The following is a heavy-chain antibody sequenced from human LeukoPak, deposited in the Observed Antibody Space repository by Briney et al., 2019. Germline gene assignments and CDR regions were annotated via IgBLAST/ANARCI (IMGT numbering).Heavy chain of an antibody. CDR1: GGSFSGYY. V-gene: IGHV4-34*01. D-gene: IGHD3-9*01. J-gene: IGHJ5*02. Sequence: ASETLSLTCAVYGGSFSGYYWSWIRQPPGKGLEWIGEINHSGSTNYNPSLKSRVTISVDTSKNQFSLKLSSVTAADTAVYYCARGPLLRYFDWLPMNNWFDPWGQGTLVTVSS. CDR3: ARGPLLRYFDWLPMNNWFDP. CDR2: INHSGST.